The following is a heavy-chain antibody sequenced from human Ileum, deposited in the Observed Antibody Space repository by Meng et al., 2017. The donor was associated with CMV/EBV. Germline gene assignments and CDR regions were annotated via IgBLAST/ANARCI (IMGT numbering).Heavy chain of an antibody. CDR2: INLNSGVI. CDR3: ARENWVYDY. J-gene: IGHJ4*02. Sequence: QMQLVQSGTELKNPGASVKFSFKASGNIFTGYYMHWVRQAPGQGPEWVGCINLNSGVIDFAQKFQGRITLTRDTSITTAYMELTRLIYDDTAVYYCARENWVYDYWGQGTLVTVSS. CDR1: GNIFTGYY. D-gene: IGHD7-27*01. V-gene: IGHV1-2*02.